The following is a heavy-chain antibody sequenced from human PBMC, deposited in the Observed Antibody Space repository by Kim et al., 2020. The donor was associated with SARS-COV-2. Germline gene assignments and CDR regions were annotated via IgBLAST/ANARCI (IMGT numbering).Heavy chain of an antibody. CDR3: ARQLMVRGVISWFDP. V-gene: IGHV4-39*01. J-gene: IGHJ5*02. D-gene: IGHD3-10*01. Sequence: PALKSRVTISVDTSKNQFSLKLSSVTAADTAVYYCARQLMVRGVISWFDPWGQGTLVTVSS.